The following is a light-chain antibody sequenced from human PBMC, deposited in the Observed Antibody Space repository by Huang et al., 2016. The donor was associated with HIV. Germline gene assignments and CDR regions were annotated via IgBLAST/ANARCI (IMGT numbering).Light chain of an antibody. V-gene: IGKV1-NL1*01. CDR1: QDIGSS. J-gene: IGKJ2*01. CDR2: SAF. Sequence: DIQMTQSPSSLSASVGDRVTITCRAGQDIGSSLAWYQQRPGKAPKLLLYSAFILQSGVPSRFSGSGSGTDYTLTITSLQPEDFATYYCQQYFGDPVTFGQGTRLDIK. CDR3: QQYFGDPVT.